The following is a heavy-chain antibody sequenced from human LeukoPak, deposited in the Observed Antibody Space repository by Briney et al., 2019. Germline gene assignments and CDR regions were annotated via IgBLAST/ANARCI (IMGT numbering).Heavy chain of an antibody. V-gene: IGHV3-21*01. J-gene: IGHJ4*02. CDR3: ARDGWASSLDY. Sequence: GGSLRLSCAASGFTFTSYSMNWGRQAPGEGLEWVSSISSSSYIYYAGSVKGRFTISRDNAKNSLYLQMNSLRAEDTAVYYCARDGWASSLDYWGQGTLVTVSS. D-gene: IGHD6-6*01. CDR1: GFTFTSYS. CDR2: ISSSSYI.